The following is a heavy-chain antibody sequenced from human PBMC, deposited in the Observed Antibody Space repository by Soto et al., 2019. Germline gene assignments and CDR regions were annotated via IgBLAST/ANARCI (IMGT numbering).Heavy chain of an antibody. J-gene: IGHJ6*04. CDR1: GYTFTSYD. Sequence: ASVKVSCKASGYTFTSYDINWVRQATGQGLEWMGWMNPNSGNTGYAQKFQGRVTMTRNTSISTAYMELSSLRSEDTAVYYCARGLIFGVVIIPWGVWGKGTTVTVSS. CDR3: ARGLIFGVVIIPWGV. CDR2: MNPNSGNT. V-gene: IGHV1-8*01. D-gene: IGHD3-3*01.